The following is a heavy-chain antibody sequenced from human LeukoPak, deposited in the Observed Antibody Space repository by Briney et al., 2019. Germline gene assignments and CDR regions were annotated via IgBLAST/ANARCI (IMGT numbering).Heavy chain of an antibody. D-gene: IGHD3-22*01. V-gene: IGHV1-69*04. J-gene: IGHJ5*02. Sequence: GASVTVSCKASGGTFSSYAISWVRQAPGQGLEWMGRIIPILGMANYAQKFQGRATITADKSTSTAYMELSSLRSEDTAVYYCAREIRSGYYFWFDPWGQGTLVTVSS. CDR1: GGTFSSYA. CDR2: IIPILGMA. CDR3: AREIRSGYYFWFDP.